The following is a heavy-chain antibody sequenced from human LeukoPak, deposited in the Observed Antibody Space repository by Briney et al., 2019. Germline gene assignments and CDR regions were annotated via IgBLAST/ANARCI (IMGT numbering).Heavy chain of an antibody. D-gene: IGHD1-26*01. CDR1: GGSVSSGNYY. J-gene: IGHJ4*02. CDR3: ARGWDLNFDY. CDR2: IYHSGST. V-gene: IGHV4-61*01. Sequence: SETLSLTCTVSGGSVSSGNYYWSWIRQPPGKGLEWIGYIYHSGSTNYNPSLKSRVTISVDTSKNQFSLKLSSVTAADTAMYYCARGWDLNFDYWGRGALVTVSS.